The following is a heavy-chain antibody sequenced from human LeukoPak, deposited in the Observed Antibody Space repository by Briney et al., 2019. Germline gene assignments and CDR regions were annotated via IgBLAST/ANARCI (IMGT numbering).Heavy chain of an antibody. CDR1: GFTFDDYA. CDR2: ISGDGGST. J-gene: IGHJ4*02. D-gene: IGHD3-10*01. V-gene: IGHV3-43*02. CDR3: AKIGEGIVDY. Sequence: GGSLRLSCAASGFTFDDYAMHWVRQAPGKGLEWVSLISGDGGSTYYADSVKGRFTISRDNSKNTLYLQMNSLRAEDTAVYYCAKIGEGIVDYWGQGTLVTVSS.